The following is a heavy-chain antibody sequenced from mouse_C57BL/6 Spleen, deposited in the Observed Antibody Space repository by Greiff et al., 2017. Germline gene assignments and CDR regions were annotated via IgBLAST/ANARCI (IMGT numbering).Heavy chain of an antibody. J-gene: IGHJ4*01. Sequence: AAAVKISCKASGYSFTGYYMHWVKQSSEKSLEWIGEINPSTGGTSYNQKFKGKATLTVDKSSSTAYMQLKSLTSEDSAVYYCASPSTRGYAMDYWGQGTSVTVSS. CDR2: INPSTGGT. CDR1: GYSFTGYY. CDR3: ASPSTRGYAMDY. V-gene: IGHV1-43*01. D-gene: IGHD2-14*01.